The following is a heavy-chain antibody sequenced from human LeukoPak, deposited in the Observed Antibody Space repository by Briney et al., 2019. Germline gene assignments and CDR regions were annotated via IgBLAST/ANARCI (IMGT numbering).Heavy chain of an antibody. Sequence: SVKVSCKASGGTFSSYAINWVRQAPGQGLEWMGGIIPIFGTPNYAQKFQGRVTINADESTSTVYMELSSLRSEDTAVYYCAREVAGTPWIDYWGQGTLVTVSS. CDR2: IIPIFGTP. J-gene: IGHJ4*02. CDR1: GGTFSSYA. CDR3: AREVAGTPWIDY. D-gene: IGHD6-19*01. V-gene: IGHV1-69*13.